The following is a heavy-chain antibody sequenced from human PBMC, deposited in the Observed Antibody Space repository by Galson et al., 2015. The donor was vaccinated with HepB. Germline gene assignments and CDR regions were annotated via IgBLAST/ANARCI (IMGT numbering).Heavy chain of an antibody. CDR3: AREDLDYDILTGYYWYYYYGMDV. D-gene: IGHD3-9*01. CDR1: GYTFTSYG. J-gene: IGHJ6*02. CDR2: ISAYNGNT. V-gene: IGHV1-18*04. Sequence: SVKVSCKASGYTFTSYGISWVRQAPGQGLEWMGWISAYNGNTNYAQKLQGRVTMTTDTSTSTAYMELRSLRSDDTAVYYCAREDLDYDILTGYYWYYYYGMDVWGQGTTVTVSS.